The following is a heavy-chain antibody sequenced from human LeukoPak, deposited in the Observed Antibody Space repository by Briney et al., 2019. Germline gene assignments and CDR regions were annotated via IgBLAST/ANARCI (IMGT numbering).Heavy chain of an antibody. CDR3: ARDLGYYYGSGSYITPYGMDV. D-gene: IGHD3-10*01. J-gene: IGHJ6*04. CDR2: INPSGGST. Sequence: ASVKVSCKASGYTFTSYYMHWVRQAPGQGLEWMGIINPSGGSTSYAQKFQGRVTMARDPSTRTVYMELSSLRSEDTAVYYCARDLGYYYGSGSYITPYGMDVWGKGTTVTVSS. V-gene: IGHV1-46*01. CDR1: GYTFTSYY.